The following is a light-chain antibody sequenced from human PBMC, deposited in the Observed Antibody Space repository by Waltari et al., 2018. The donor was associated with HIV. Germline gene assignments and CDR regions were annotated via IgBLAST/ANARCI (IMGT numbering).Light chain of an antibody. Sequence: EIVLTQSPGTLSFSPGERATLSCRASQSVTSSHLAWYQQRPGQAPRLLIYGASSRATGSPNRFSGSGSGTEFTLTISRLEPEDFAVYYCHQYAALPRTFGQGTKLESK. CDR1: QSVTSSH. CDR2: GAS. V-gene: IGKV3-20*01. J-gene: IGKJ2*01. CDR3: HQYAALPRT.